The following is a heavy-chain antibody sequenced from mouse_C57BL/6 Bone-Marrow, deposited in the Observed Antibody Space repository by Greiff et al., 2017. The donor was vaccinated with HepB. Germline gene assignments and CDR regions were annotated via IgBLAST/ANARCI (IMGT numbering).Heavy chain of an antibody. D-gene: IGHD2-5*01. CDR1: GYTFTSYW. CDR2: IDPYDSET. V-gene: IGHV1-52*01. Sequence: QVQLKQPGAELVRPGSSVKLSCKASGYTFTSYWMHWVKQRPIQGLEWIGNIDPYDSETHYNQKFKDKATLTVDKSSSTAYMQLSSLTSEDSAVYYCARSGAYYSNPWYFDVWGTGTTVTVSS. J-gene: IGHJ1*03. CDR3: ARSGAYYSNPWYFDV.